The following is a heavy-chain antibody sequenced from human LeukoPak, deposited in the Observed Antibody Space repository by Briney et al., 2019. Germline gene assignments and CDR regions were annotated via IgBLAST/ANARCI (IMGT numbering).Heavy chain of an antibody. V-gene: IGHV1-2*02. CDR3: ATKGGLTPNTLAM. CDR1: GYNFSVYY. J-gene: IGHJ3*01. Sequence: GASVKVSCKGSGYNFSVYYMHWVRQAPGQGLEWMGWMDPNSGDTIYAPKFQGRVSMTRDTPITTAYMELSSLTFDDSAIYYCATKGGLTPNTLAMWGHGTMVTVSS. CDR2: MDPNSGDT. D-gene: IGHD2-15*01.